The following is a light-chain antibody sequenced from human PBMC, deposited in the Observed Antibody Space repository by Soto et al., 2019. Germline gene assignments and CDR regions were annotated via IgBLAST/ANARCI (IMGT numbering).Light chain of an antibody. CDR3: QQLNSDWYA. Sequence: DIQLTQSPSFLSASVGDRVTITCRASQGISTYLAWYLQRPGKAPKLLIYGASTLQSRVPSRFSGSGAGTEFPLTISSLQPEDFGTYYCQQLNSDWYAFGQGTKLEIK. J-gene: IGKJ2*01. V-gene: IGKV1-9*01. CDR2: GAS. CDR1: QGISTY.